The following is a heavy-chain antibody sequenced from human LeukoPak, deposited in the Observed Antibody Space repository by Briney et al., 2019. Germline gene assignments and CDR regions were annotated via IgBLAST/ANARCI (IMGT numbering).Heavy chain of an antibody. J-gene: IGHJ4*02. D-gene: IGHD4-17*01. Sequence: PGGSLRLSCAASGFTVSSKYMSWGRQAPGRGLEWGSVIFRGGTTFYADSVEGRFTISRDDSENPMYLKMNSLRAEDTAVYYCATSPTDYDLDYWGQGTLVTVSS. V-gene: IGHV3-66*01. CDR1: GFTVSSKY. CDR3: ATSPTDYDLDY. CDR2: IFRGGTT.